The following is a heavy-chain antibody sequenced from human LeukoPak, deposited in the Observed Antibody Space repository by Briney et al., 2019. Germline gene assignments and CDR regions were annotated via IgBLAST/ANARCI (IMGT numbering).Heavy chain of an antibody. CDR1: GGSFSRYY. CDR2: INHSRRI. V-gene: IGHV4-34*01. Sequence: PSETLSLTCAVYGGSFSRYYWSWIRQPPGKGLEWIGEINHSRRINYNPSLKSRVTISLDTSKNQFSLKLSSVTAADTAVYYCARGSVYDYVWGSYRSPFDYWGQGTLVTVSS. CDR3: ARGSVYDYVWGSYRSPFDY. D-gene: IGHD3-16*02. J-gene: IGHJ4*02.